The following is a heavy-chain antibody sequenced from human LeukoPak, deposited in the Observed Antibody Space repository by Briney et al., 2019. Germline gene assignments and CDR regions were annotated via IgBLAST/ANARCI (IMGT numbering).Heavy chain of an antibody. CDR2: IIPIFGTA. V-gene: IGHV1-69*13. CDR1: GGTFSSYA. D-gene: IGHD3-10*01. Sequence: SVTVSCTASGGTFSSYAISWVRQAPGQGLEWMGGIIPIFGTANYAQKFQGRVTITADESTSTAYMELSSLRSEDTAVYYCARDRLMVRGVIVYYGMDVWGQGTTVTVSS. J-gene: IGHJ6*02. CDR3: ARDRLMVRGVIVYYGMDV.